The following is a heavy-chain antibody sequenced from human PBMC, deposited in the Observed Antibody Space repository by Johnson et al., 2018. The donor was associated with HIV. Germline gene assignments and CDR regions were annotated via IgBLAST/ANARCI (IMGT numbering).Heavy chain of an antibody. CDR2: IYSGGST. CDR1: GFTVSSNY. J-gene: IGHJ3*02. D-gene: IGHD6-6*01. CDR3: ALSGSSVVVAFDS. V-gene: IGHV3-66*01. Sequence: VQLVESGGGLVQPGGSLRLSCAASGFTVSSNYMSWVRQAPGKGLEWVSVIYSGGSTYYADSVKGRFTISRDNSKNTLYLQMNSLRAEDTAVYYCALSGSSVVVAFDSWGQGTMVTVSS.